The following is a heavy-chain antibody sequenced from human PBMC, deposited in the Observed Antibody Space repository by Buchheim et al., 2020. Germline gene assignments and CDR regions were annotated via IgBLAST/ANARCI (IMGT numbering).Heavy chain of an antibody. V-gene: IGHV1-46*01. D-gene: IGHD3-22*01. J-gene: IGHJ3*02. CDR2: INPSGGST. CDR1: GYTFTSYY. Sequence: QVQLVQSGAEVKKPGASVKVSCKASGYTFTSYYMHWVRQAPGQGLEWMGIINPSGGSTSYAQKSQGRVTMTRDTSKSTVHMELSSLRSEDAAVYYCARVMTDYYDSSGSDDAFDIWGQGT. CDR3: ARVMTDYYDSSGSDDAFDI.